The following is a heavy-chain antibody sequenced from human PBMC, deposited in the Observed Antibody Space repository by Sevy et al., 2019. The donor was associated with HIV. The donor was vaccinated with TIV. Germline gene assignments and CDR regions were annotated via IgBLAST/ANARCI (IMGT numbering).Heavy chain of an antibody. Sequence: GGSLRLSCAASGFTFGSYAMHWVRQAPGKGREGVAVISYDGRNKYYADPVKGRFTISRDNSKNTLYLQMNSLRAEDTAVYYCARDEGAGSYYFDYWGQGTLVTVSS. CDR2: ISYDGRNK. CDR3: ARDEGAGSYYFDY. D-gene: IGHD3-10*01. J-gene: IGHJ4*02. CDR1: GFTFGSYA. V-gene: IGHV3-30*04.